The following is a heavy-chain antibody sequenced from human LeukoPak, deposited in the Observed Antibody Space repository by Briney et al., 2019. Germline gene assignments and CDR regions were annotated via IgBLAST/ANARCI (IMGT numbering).Heavy chain of an antibody. Sequence: GGSLRLSCAASGFTFSSYAMHWVRQAPGKGLEWVAVISYDGSNKYYADSVKGRFTISRDNSKNTLYLQMNSLRAEDTAVYYCARDHTGGDYFDYWGQGTLVTVSS. CDR2: ISYDGSNK. D-gene: IGHD3-10*01. J-gene: IGHJ4*02. V-gene: IGHV3-30-3*01. CDR3: ARDHTGGDYFDY. CDR1: GFTFSSYA.